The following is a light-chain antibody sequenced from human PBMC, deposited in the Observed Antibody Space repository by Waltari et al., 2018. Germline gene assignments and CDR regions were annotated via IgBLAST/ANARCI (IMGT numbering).Light chain of an antibody. V-gene: IGKV3-11*01. CDR3: LQRKSWPPVT. Sequence: EIVLTQSPATLSLSPGDRATLSCRASQSFSFSLSWYQQKAGQAPRLVIYDALDRATGIPARFIGSGSGTDFNLTISRLEPEDFAVYFCLQRKSWPPVTFGGGTRVEIK. J-gene: IGKJ4*01. CDR2: DAL. CDR1: QSFSFS.